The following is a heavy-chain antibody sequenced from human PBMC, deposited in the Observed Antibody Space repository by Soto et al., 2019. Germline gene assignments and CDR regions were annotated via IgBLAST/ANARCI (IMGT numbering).Heavy chain of an antibody. V-gene: IGHV3-33*01. CDR2: IWYDGSNK. D-gene: IGHD3-10*01. Sequence: QVQLVESGGGVVQPGRSLRLSCAASGFTFSSYGMHWVHQAPGKGLEWVAVIWYDGSNKYYADSVKGRFTISRDNSKNTLYLQMNSLRAEDTAVYYCARERGPPDYYYYGMDVWGQGTTVTVSS. CDR1: GFTFSSYG. CDR3: ARERGPPDYYYYGMDV. J-gene: IGHJ6*02.